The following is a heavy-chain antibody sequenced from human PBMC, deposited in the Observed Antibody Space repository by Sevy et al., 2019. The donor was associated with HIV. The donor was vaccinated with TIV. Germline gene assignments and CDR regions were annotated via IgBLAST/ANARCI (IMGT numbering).Heavy chain of an antibody. V-gene: IGHV3-7*03. Sequence: GGSLRLSCAASGFTFSNYWMSWVRQAPGKGLEWVATIKKDGTEKYYVDSVRGRFTMSRDNAKNSLYLQMNSLRVEDTALYYCARDCSSTTCLWGLDFWGQGTTFTVSS. CDR1: GFTFSNYW. CDR2: IKKDGTEK. D-gene: IGHD2-2*01. J-gene: IGHJ6*02. CDR3: ARDCSSTTCLWGLDF.